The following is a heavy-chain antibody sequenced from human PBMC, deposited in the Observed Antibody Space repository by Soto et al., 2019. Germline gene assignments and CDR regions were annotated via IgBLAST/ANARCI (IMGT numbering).Heavy chain of an antibody. CDR3: AREEYCSSTSCYWYFDY. CDR1: GFTFSSYE. D-gene: IGHD2-2*01. CDR2: ISSSGSTI. J-gene: IGHJ4*02. Sequence: GGSLRLSCAASGFTFSSYEMNWVRQAPGKGLEWVSYISSSGSTIYYADSVKGRFTISRDNAKNSLYLQMSSLRAEDTAVYYCAREEYCSSTSCYWYFDYWGQGTLVTVYS. V-gene: IGHV3-48*03.